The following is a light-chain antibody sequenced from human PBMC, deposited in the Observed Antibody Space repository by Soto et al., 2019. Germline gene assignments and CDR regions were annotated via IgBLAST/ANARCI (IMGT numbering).Light chain of an antibody. J-gene: IGKJ1*01. Sequence: EIVLTQSPGTLSLSPGERATLSCRASQSVSSSYLAWYQQKTGQAPRLLIYGASSRATGIPDRFSGSGSGTDFTLTISRLEPEDFAVYYCQQYGSSPTFGQGTKVEI. V-gene: IGKV3-20*01. CDR3: QQYGSSPT. CDR1: QSVSSSY. CDR2: GAS.